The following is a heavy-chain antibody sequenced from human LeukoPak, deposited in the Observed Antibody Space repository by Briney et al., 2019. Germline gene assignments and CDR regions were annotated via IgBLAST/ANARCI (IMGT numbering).Heavy chain of an antibody. CDR2: LEQDGSEK. CDR3: ARDHYNSSGFGYYFDS. CDR1: GASISSSNYY. D-gene: IGHD3-22*01. Sequence: PSETLSLTCAVSGASISSSNYYWGWVRQSPGKGLEWVATLEQDGSEKYYVDSVKGRFIIFRDNAKNSLYLQMNRLRAEDTAVYYCARDHYNSSGFGYYFDSWGQGTLVTVSS. V-gene: IGHV3-7*03. J-gene: IGHJ4*02.